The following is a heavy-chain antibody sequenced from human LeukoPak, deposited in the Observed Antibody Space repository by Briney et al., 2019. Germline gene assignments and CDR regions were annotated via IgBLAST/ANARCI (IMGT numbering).Heavy chain of an antibody. CDR3: ARQAYCSSTRCNPFDH. V-gene: IGHV4-59*08. J-gene: IGHJ4*02. CDR2: IYSSGST. D-gene: IGHD2-2*01. Sequence: PSGTLSLTCTVSGGSISGYYWSWLRQPPGKGLEWIGYIYSSGSTNYNPSLKSRVTMSLDTSENHFSLRLSSVTAADTAIYYCARQAYCSSTRCNPFDHWGQGALVTVSS. CDR1: GGSISGYY.